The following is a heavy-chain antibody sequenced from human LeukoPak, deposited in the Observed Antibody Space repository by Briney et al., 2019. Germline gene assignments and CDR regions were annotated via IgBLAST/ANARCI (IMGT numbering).Heavy chain of an antibody. Sequence: GGSLRLSCAVSGFTVSSHYMSWVRQAPGKGLEWVSSITTSSTYISYADSVKGRFTISRDNAKNSLYLQMNSLRAEDTAVYYCARGKYSIGWFAYWGQGTLVTVSS. D-gene: IGHD6-19*01. CDR2: ITTSSTYI. CDR1: GFTVSSHY. V-gene: IGHV3-21*01. J-gene: IGHJ4*02. CDR3: ARGKYSIGWFAY.